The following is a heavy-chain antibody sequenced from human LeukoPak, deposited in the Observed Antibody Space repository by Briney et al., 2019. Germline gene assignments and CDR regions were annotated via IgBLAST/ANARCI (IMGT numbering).Heavy chain of an antibody. Sequence: SETLSLTCTVSGGSLSSYYWSWIRQPAGKGLEWIGRIYSSGSTSYNPSLKSRVTMSVDTSKKQFSLKLNSVTAADTAVYYCAKDLSPRGYKYYFDYWGQGTLVTVSS. J-gene: IGHJ4*02. V-gene: IGHV4-4*07. CDR2: IYSSGST. CDR3: AKDLSPRGYKYYFDY. CDR1: GGSLSSYY. D-gene: IGHD3-10*01.